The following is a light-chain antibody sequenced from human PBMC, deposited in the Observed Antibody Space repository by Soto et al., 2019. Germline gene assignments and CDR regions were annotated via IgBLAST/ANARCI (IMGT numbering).Light chain of an antibody. V-gene: IGLV2-14*01. CDR1: SSDIGGYNF. Sequence: QSALTQPASVSGSPGQSITIACTGTSSDIGGYNFVSWYQQHPGKAPKLLIYDVGNRPSGVSNRFSGSKSGNTASLTISGLQAEDDAHYYCYSYRTVSTYVFGTGTKVTVL. CDR2: DVG. CDR3: YSYRTVSTYV. J-gene: IGLJ1*01.